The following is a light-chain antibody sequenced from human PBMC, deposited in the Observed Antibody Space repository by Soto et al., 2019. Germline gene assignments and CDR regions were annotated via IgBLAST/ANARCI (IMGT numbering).Light chain of an antibody. J-gene: IGLJ1*01. Sequence: QSALTQPASVSGSPGQSITISCTGTSSDVGGYGYVSWYQQHPGKAHKLIIYEVSNRPSGVSNRFSGSKSGKTASLTISGLQAEDEADYYCNSYTSKSTGVFGTGTKVTVL. CDR1: SSDVGGYGY. CDR2: EVS. V-gene: IGLV2-14*01. CDR3: NSYTSKSTGV.